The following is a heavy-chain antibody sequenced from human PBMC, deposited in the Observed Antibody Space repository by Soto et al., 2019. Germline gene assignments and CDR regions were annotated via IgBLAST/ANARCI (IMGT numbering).Heavy chain of an antibody. V-gene: IGHV3-15*01. Sequence: GGSRRLSCAAAGLTFNNAWMSWVRQAPGKGLEWVGRIKGEADGGTTDYAAPVKGRITISRDHSKDTLYLRMNSLKTEDTALYYCTTGLSNGYYNFDYWGQGA. CDR3: TTGLSNGYYNFDY. CDR2: IKGEADGGTT. D-gene: IGHD3-22*01. CDR1: GLTFNNAW. J-gene: IGHJ4*02.